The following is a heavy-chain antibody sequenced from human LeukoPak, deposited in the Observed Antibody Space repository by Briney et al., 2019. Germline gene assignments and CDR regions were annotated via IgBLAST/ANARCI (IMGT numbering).Heavy chain of an antibody. CDR3: ARGMTTVVTSSWYFDL. D-gene: IGHD4-23*01. Sequence: PSETLSLTCTVSGGSISSSSYYWGWIRQPPGKGLEWIGSIYYSGSTYYNPSLKSRVTISVDTSKNQFSLKLSSVTAADTAVYYCARGMTTVVTSSWYFDLWGRGTLVTVSS. CDR1: GGSISSSSYY. CDR2: IYYSGST. J-gene: IGHJ2*01. V-gene: IGHV4-39*07.